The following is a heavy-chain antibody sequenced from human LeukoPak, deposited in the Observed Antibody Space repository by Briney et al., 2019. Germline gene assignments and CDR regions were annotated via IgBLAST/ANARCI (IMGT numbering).Heavy chain of an antibody. Sequence: PGGSLRLSCAASGFTFSSYGMHWVRQAPGKGLEWVAVISYDGSNKYYADSVKGRFTISRDNSKNTLYLQMNSLRAEDTAVYYCARCYASGSYGIDYWGQGTPVTVSS. CDR1: GFTFSSYG. CDR2: ISYDGSNK. CDR3: ARCYASGSYGIDY. J-gene: IGHJ4*02. D-gene: IGHD3-10*01. V-gene: IGHV3-30*03.